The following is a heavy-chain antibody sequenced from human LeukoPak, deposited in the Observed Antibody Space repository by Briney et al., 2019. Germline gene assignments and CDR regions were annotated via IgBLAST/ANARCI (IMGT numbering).Heavy chain of an antibody. CDR2: IYYSGST. V-gene: IGHV4-39*07. D-gene: IGHD6-6*01. Sequence: SETLSLTFTVSGGSISSSSYYWGWIRQPPGKGLEWIGSIYYSGSTYYNPSLKSRVTISVDTSRNQFSLKLSSVTAADTAVYYCARVSTHSYNWFDPWGQGTLVTVSS. CDR3: ARVSTHSYNWFDP. J-gene: IGHJ5*02. CDR1: GGSISSSSYY.